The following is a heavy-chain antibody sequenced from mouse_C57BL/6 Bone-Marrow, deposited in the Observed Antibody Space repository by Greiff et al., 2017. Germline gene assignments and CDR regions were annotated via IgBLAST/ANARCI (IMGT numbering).Heavy chain of an antibody. Sequence: QVQLQQPGAELVRPGTSVKLSCKASGYTFTSYWMHWVKQRPGQGLEWIGVIDPSDSYTNYNQKFKGKATLTVDTSSSTAYTQLSSLTSEDSAVYYCAILYFDYWGQGTTLTVSS. CDR1: GYTFTSYW. CDR2: IDPSDSYT. J-gene: IGHJ2*01. CDR3: AILYFDY. D-gene: IGHD1-1*01. V-gene: IGHV1-59*01.